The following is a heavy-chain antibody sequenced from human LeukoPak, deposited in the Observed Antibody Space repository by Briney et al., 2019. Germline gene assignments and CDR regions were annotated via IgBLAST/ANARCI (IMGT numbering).Heavy chain of an antibody. V-gene: IGHV4-59*01. Sequence: SETLSLTCTVSSGFISSYYWSWIRQPPGKGLEWIGYIYYSGSTNYNPSLKSRVTISVDTSKNQFSLKLNSVTAADTAMYYCARAESYYSYFDYWGPGTLVTVSS. J-gene: IGHJ4*02. CDR1: SGFISSYY. CDR2: IYYSGST. D-gene: IGHD3-10*01. CDR3: ARAESYYSYFDY.